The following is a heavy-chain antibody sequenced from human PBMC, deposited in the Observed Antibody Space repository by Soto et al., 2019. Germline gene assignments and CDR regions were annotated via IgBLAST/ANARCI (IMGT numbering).Heavy chain of an antibody. CDR3: ARSDYYEDTGTFEF. V-gene: IGHV1-18*04. CDR2: ISGKNGNT. D-gene: IGHD4-17*01. Sequence: ASVKVSCKASGYSYSDFRITWVGQPPGQGLEWMGWISGKNGNTNYAQKVQGRVTLTADTSTSTAYMETRALTSDDTATYSCARSDYYEDTGTFEFWGQGTPVTVSS. J-gene: IGHJ4*02. CDR1: GYSYSDFR.